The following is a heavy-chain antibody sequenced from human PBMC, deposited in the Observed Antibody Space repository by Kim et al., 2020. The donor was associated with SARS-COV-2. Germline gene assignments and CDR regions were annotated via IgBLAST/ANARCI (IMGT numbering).Heavy chain of an antibody. J-gene: IGHJ4*02. Sequence: GGSLRLSCAASGFTFSSYSMNWVRQAPGKGLEWISSISSSSSYIYYADSVKGRFTISRDNARASLYLQMNSLRAEDTAVYCCARVLTSGWSYFDYWGQGT. CDR1: GFTFSSYS. CDR2: ISSSSSYI. D-gene: IGHD6-19*01. V-gene: IGHV3-21*04. CDR3: ARVLTSGWSYFDY.